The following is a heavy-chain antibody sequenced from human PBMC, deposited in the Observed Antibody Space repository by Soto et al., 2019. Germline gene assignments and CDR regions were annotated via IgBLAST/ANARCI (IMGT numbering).Heavy chain of an antibody. CDR3: ARVSDSLTGYYPVRPLKPYYYYGMDV. CDR1: GGTFSSYA. J-gene: IGHJ6*02. CDR2: IIPIFGTA. D-gene: IGHD3-9*01. Sequence: QVQLVQSGAEVKKPGASVNVSCKASGGTFSSYAISWVRQAPGQGLEWMGGIIPIFGTANYAQKCQGRVTITEDEATSTAYMELSSLRSEDTAVYYCARVSDSLTGYYPVRPLKPYYYYGMDVWGQGTTVTVSS. V-gene: IGHV1-69*01.